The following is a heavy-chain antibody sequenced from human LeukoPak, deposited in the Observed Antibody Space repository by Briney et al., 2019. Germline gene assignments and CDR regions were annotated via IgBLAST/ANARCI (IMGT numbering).Heavy chain of an antibody. D-gene: IGHD2-8*01. CDR3: ARDLGYCTNGVCHTRFDY. J-gene: IGHJ4*02. CDR2: ISYDGSNK. V-gene: IGHV3-30-3*01. CDR1: GFTFSSYA. Sequence: GRSLRLSCAASGFTFSSYAMHWVRQAPGKGLEWVAAISYDGSNKYYADSVKGRFTISRDNSKNTLYLQMNSLRVEDTAVYYCARDLGYCTNGVCHTRFDYWGQGTLVAVSS.